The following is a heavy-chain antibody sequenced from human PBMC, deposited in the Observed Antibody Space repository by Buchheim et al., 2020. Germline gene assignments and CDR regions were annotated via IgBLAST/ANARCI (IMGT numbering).Heavy chain of an antibody. J-gene: IGHJ4*02. Sequence: QVQLVQSGAEVKKPGASVKVSCKASGYTFTSYDINWVRQATGQGLEWMVWLNPNSGNTGYAQKFQGRVTMTRNTTLSTAYMELSSLRSEDTAVYYCARGQGLGYCSGGSCSYYFDYWGQGTL. D-gene: IGHD2-15*01. V-gene: IGHV1-8*01. CDR3: ARGQGLGYCSGGSCSYYFDY. CDR2: LNPNSGNT. CDR1: GYTFTSYD.